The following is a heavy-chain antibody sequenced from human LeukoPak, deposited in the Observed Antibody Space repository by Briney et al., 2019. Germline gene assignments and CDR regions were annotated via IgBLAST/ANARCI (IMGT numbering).Heavy chain of an antibody. CDR3: ARWGTRDSFDI. CDR1: GFTFSTYS. J-gene: IGHJ3*02. V-gene: IGHV3-21*01. Sequence: GGSLRLSCAASGFTFSTYSMNWVRQAPGKGLEWVSSISTSSSYIYYTDSVKGRFNISRDNARNSLYLQLNSLRAEDTAVYYCARWGTRDSFDIWGQGTMVTVSS. CDR2: ISTSSSYI. D-gene: IGHD3-16*01.